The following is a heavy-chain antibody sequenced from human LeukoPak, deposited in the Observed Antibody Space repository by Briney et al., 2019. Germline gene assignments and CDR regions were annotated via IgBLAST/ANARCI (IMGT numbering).Heavy chain of an antibody. J-gene: IGHJ6*02. CDR2: INHSGST. CDR3: ARGSSWYGYYYYGMDV. V-gene: IGHV4-34*01. Sequence: SETLSLTCAVYGGSFSGYYWSWIRQPPVKGLEWIGEINHSGSTNYNPSLKSRVTISVDTSKNQFSLKLSSVTAADTAVYYCARGSSWYGYYYYGMDVWSQGTTVTVSS. CDR1: GGSFSGYY. D-gene: IGHD6-13*01.